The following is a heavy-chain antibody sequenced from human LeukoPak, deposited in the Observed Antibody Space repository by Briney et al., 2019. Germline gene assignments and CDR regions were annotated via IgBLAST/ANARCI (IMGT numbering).Heavy chain of an antibody. CDR3: ARDDYYDSSGYRNAFDI. V-gene: IGHV4-4*07. Sequence: PSETLSLTCTVSGGSTRSYYWSWIRQPAGQGLEWIGRFYTSGSTNYNPSLKSRATMSVDTSKNQFSLKLRSVSAADTAVYFCARDDYYDSSGYRNAFDIWGQGTVVTVSS. J-gene: IGHJ3*02. CDR2: FYTSGST. D-gene: IGHD3-22*01. CDR1: GGSTRSYY.